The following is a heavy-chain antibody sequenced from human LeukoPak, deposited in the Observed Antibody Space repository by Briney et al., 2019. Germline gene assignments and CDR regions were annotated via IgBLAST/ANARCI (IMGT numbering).Heavy chain of an antibody. Sequence: GGSPRLSCAASGFTVSSDYMSWVRQAPGKGLEWVSVTYSGGSTYYADSVKGRFTISRDKSKNTVYLQMNSLRFEDTAMYYCARNWFDPWGQGTLVTVSS. V-gene: IGHV3-53*05. J-gene: IGHJ5*02. CDR1: GFTVSSDY. CDR3: ARNWFDP. CDR2: TYSGGST.